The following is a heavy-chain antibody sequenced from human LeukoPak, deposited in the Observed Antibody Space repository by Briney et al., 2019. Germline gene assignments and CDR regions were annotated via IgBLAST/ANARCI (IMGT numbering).Heavy chain of an antibody. CDR1: GGSISSRSYY. CDR2: IYYSGST. D-gene: IGHD1-26*01. CDR3: ARRGVSGSFDY. V-gene: IGHV4-39*01. Sequence: SETLSLTCTVSGGSISSRSYYWGWIRQPPGKGLEWIGSIYYSGSTYYNPSLKSRVTISVDTSKNQFSLKLSSVTAADTAVYYCARRGVSGSFDYWGQGTLVTVSS. J-gene: IGHJ4*02.